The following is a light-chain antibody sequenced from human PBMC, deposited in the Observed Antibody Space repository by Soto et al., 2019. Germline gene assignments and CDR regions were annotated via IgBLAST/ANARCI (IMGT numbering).Light chain of an antibody. CDR2: KAS. V-gene: IGKV1-5*03. Sequence: DIQGTQSPSTLSASVGDRVTISCRASQRISSWLAWYQHKPGKAPKLLIQKASTLATDVPSRFSGSGSGTDFTLTISSLQPDDFATYYCQQYYTYCTCGQGPKVEI. CDR1: QRISSW. J-gene: IGKJ1*01. CDR3: QQYYTYCT.